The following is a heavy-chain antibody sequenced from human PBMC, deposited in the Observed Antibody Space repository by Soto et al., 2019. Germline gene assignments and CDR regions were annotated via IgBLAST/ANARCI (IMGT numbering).Heavy chain of an antibody. J-gene: IGHJ4*02. V-gene: IGHV2-5*02. CDR1: GFSLSSYGMG. Sequence: QITLKESGPTLVSPAQTLTLTCGFSGFSLSSYGMGVAWFRQPPGKALEWLALIYWDDDKRYSPSLKDRLAISKDTASNQVVLTITNMDPGDTATYFCAHAGDYDLLTFDHWGPGTLVTVSS. CDR3: AHAGDYDLLTFDH. D-gene: IGHD4-17*01. CDR2: IYWDDDK.